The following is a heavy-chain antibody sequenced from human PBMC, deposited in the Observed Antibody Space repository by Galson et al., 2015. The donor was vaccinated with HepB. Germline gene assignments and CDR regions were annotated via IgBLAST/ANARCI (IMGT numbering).Heavy chain of an antibody. Sequence: SLRLSCAVFGLTFSSFAMSWVRQAPGKGLEWVSGISSSGDSAYYADSVKGRFSISRDNSKNSLCLQMNSLRVDDTAVYYCAKVQLIAVAGRPDFDYWGQGTMFTVSS. D-gene: IGHD6-19*01. CDR1: GLTFSSFA. CDR2: ISSSGDSA. J-gene: IGHJ4*02. V-gene: IGHV3-23*01. CDR3: AKVQLIAVAGRPDFDY.